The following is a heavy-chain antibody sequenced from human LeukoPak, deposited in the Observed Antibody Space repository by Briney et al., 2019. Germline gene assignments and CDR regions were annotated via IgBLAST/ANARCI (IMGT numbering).Heavy chain of an antibody. D-gene: IGHD3-3*01. CDR2: ITPIFGTA. CDR3: ARTRFWNYYYYYMDV. Sequence: SVKVSCKASGGTFNSYAISWVRQAPGQGLEWMGGITPIFGTANYAQKFQGRVTITTDESTSTAYMELSSLRSEDTAVYYCARTRFWNYYYYYMDVWGKGTTVTVSS. V-gene: IGHV1-69*05. CDR1: GGTFNSYA. J-gene: IGHJ6*03.